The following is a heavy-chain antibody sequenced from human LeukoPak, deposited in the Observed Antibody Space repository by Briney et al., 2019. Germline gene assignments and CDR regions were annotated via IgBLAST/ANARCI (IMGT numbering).Heavy chain of an antibody. CDR3: TTLYYGSGSYYYYYYMDV. CDR2: IRSKANSYAT. D-gene: IGHD3-10*01. Sequence: GGSLRLSCAASGFTFSSYEMNWVRQAPGKGLEWVGRIRSKANSYATAYAASVKGRFTISRDDSKNTAYLQMNSLKTEDTAVYYCTTLYYGSGSYYYYYYMDVWGKGTTVTVSS. J-gene: IGHJ6*03. V-gene: IGHV3-73*01. CDR1: GFTFSSYE.